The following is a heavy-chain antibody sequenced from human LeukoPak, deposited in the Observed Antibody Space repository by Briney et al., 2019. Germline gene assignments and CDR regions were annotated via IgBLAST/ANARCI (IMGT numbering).Heavy chain of an antibody. D-gene: IGHD2-15*01. CDR3: ARVRCSGGSCPYYYYYYYMDV. CDR1: GGSISNNNFY. J-gene: IGHJ6*03. CDR2: IYYSGNI. V-gene: IGHV4-39*07. Sequence: SETLSLTCTVSGGSISNNNFYWGWIRQLPGKGLEFIGMIYYSGNIYYNPSLQSRVTISIDTSKNQFSLKLRFVTAADTAVYYCARVRCSGGSCPYYYYYYYMDVWGKGTTVTVSS.